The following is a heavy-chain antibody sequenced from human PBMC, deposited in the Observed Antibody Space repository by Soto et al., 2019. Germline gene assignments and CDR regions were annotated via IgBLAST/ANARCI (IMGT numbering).Heavy chain of an antibody. D-gene: IGHD1-26*01. CDR1: GYTFTSYY. CDR3: ARAREGAPVPRPFDP. CDR2: INPSGGST. Sequence: ASVKVSCKASGYTFTSYYMHWVRQAPGQGLEWMGIINPSGGSTSYAQKFQGRVTMTRDTSTSTVYMELSSLRSEDTAVYYCARAREGAPVPRPFDPWGQGTLVTVSS. V-gene: IGHV1-46*01. J-gene: IGHJ5*02.